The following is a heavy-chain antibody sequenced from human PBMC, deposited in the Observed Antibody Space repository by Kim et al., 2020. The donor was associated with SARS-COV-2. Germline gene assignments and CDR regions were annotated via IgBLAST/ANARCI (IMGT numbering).Heavy chain of an antibody. CDR3: AKDSGPETQDYGMDV. D-gene: IGHD3-10*01. V-gene: IGHV3-33*06. J-gene: IGHJ6*02. Sequence: AGSVKSRFTINRDSSKNTVYLQINRLRAEDTAVYYCAKDSGPETQDYGMDVWSQGTTVTVSS.